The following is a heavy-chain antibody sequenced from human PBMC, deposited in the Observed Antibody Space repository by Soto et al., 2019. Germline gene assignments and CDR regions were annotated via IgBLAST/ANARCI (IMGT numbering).Heavy chain of an antibody. J-gene: IGHJ4*02. Sequence: GSLRLSCTASGFTFSSFAMGGVRQAPGNGLEWVSTITGSGGSTFYADSVKGRFTISRDNSKNTLYLQMNSLRADDTAIYYCASVDYGAYIPHFDYWGQGTLVTVSS. V-gene: IGHV3-23*01. CDR1: GFTFSSFA. CDR2: ITGSGGST. D-gene: IGHD4-17*01. CDR3: ASVDYGAYIPHFDY.